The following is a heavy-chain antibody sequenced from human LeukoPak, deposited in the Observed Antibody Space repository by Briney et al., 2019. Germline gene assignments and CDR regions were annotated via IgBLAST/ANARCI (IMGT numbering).Heavy chain of an antibody. Sequence: PSETLSLTCAVYGGSFSGYYWSWIRQPPGKGLEWIGEINHSGSTNYNPSLKSRVTISVDTSKNQFSLKLSSVTAADTAVYYCARTGYYDFWSGYRTIPNYYYYMDVWGKGTTVTVSS. CDR3: ARTGYYDFWSGYRTIPNYYYYMDV. J-gene: IGHJ6*03. V-gene: IGHV4-34*01. CDR1: GGSFSGYY. D-gene: IGHD3-3*01. CDR2: INHSGST.